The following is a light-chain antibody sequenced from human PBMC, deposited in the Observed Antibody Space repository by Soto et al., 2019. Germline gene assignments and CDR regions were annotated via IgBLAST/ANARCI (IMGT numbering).Light chain of an antibody. V-gene: IGLV2-14*03. CDR3: SAYTSAATL. CDR1: RSDIGVHSF. CDR2: NVY. Sequence: SALTQPASVSGFPGQSINISCTGSRSDIGVHSFVSWYQQHPTMVPKLIIYNVYRRPSGVSGRFSASKASNTASLTISGLQADDEANYYCSAYTSAATLFGGGTKLTVL. J-gene: IGLJ2*01.